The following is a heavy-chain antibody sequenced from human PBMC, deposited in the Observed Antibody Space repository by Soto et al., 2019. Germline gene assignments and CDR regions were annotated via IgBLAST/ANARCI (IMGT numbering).Heavy chain of an antibody. Sequence: QVQLVQSGAEVKKPGSSVKVSCKVSGGTFSSYAISWVRQAPGQGLEWMGGIIPIFGTANYAQKFQGRVTITADESTSTAYMELSSLRSEDTAVYYCARDSSNYYDSSGYYYPCDYWGQGTLVTVSS. J-gene: IGHJ4*02. CDR2: IIPIFGTA. D-gene: IGHD3-22*01. V-gene: IGHV1-69*01. CDR3: ARDSSNYYDSSGYYYPCDY. CDR1: GGTFSSYA.